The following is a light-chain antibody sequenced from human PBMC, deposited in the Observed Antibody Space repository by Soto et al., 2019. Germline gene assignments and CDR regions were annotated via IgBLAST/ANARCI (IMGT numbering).Light chain of an antibody. Sequence: YQLTQPPSGAVSPGQTARITCAGDALPKQYAYWYQQKPGQAPVLVIYKDSQRPSGIPERFSGSSPGTTVTLTISGVQADDEADYYCQSAASSGTYGVFGTGTKVTVL. V-gene: IGLV3-25*02. CDR2: KDS. CDR3: QSAASSGTYGV. J-gene: IGLJ1*01. CDR1: ALPKQY.